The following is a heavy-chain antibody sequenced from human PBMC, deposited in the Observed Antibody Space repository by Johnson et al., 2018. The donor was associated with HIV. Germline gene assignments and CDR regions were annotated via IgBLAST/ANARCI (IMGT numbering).Heavy chain of an antibody. D-gene: IGHD3-22*01. V-gene: IGHV3-30-3*01. J-gene: IGHJ3*02. CDR2: ISYDGSNK. CDR3: ARDRSMIVVVEAFDI. CDR1: RFSFSNYA. Sequence: QVQLVESGGGVVQPGRSLRLSCAASRFSFSNYAMHWVRQAPGKGLEWVAVISYDGSNKYYADSVKGRFTISRDNSKNTLYLQMNSLRAEDTAVYYCARDRSMIVVVEAFDIGGQGTMVTVSS.